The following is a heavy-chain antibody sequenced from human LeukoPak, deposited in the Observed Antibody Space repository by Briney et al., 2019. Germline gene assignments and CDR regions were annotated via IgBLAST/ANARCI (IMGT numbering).Heavy chain of an antibody. Sequence: PGGSLRLSCAASGFTFSSYAMSWVRQAPGKGLEWVSAISGSGGSTYYADSVKGRFTISRDNSKNTLYLQMNSLRAEDTAVYYCAKVPYSNYVGHYFDYWGQGTLVTVSS. CDR3: AKVPYSNYVGHYFDY. CDR1: GFTFSSYA. CDR2: ISGSGGST. D-gene: IGHD4-4*01. V-gene: IGHV3-23*01. J-gene: IGHJ4*02.